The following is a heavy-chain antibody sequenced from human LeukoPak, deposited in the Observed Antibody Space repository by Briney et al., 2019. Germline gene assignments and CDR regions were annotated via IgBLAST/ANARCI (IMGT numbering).Heavy chain of an antibody. D-gene: IGHD3-22*01. Sequence: SETLSLTCTVSGYSISSGYYWGWIRQPPGKGLEWIGSIYHSGSTYYSPSLKSRVTISVDTSKNQFSLKLSSVTAADTAVYYCARYDIKVDNWFGPWGQGTLVTVSS. CDR2: IYHSGST. CDR1: GYSISSGYY. V-gene: IGHV4-38-2*02. J-gene: IGHJ5*02. CDR3: ARYDIKVDNWFGP.